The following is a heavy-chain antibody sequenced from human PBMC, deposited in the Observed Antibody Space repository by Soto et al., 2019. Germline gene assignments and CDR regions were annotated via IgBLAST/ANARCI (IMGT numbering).Heavy chain of an antibody. CDR1: GYTFTGYY. D-gene: IGHD2-15*01. Sequence: ASVKVSCKASGYTFTGYYMHWVRQAPGQGLEWMGWINPNSGGTNYAQKFQGRVTMTRDTSISTAYMELSRLRSDDTAVYYCARSYCSGGSCYSDHWGQGTLVTVSS. V-gene: IGHV1-2*02. CDR3: ARSYCSGGSCYSDH. CDR2: INPNSGGT. J-gene: IGHJ1*01.